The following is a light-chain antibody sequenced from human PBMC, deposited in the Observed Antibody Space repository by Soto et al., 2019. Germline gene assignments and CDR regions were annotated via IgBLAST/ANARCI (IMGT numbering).Light chain of an antibody. V-gene: IGLV1-40*01. J-gene: IGLJ1*01. CDR3: QSYDSSPYYV. Sequence: QSALTQPPSVSGAPGQRVTISCTGSSSNIGAGYDVHWYQQLPGTAPKLIIYGNSNRPSGVPDRVSGSKSGTSAYLAITGLQAEDEADYYCQSYDSSPYYVFGTGTKLTVL. CDR1: SSNIGAGYD. CDR2: GNS.